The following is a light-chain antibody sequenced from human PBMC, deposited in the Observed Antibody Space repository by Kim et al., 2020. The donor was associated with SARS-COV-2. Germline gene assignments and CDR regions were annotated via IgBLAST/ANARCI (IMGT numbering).Light chain of an antibody. CDR1: QSVSSGY. Sequence: SPGERAPLSCRASQSVSSGYLAWYQQKPGQAPRLLIYGASSRATGIPDRFSGSGSGTDFTLTISRLEPEDFAVYYCQQYGSSPCTFGQGTKLEI. V-gene: IGKV3-20*01. J-gene: IGKJ2*02. CDR3: QQYGSSPCT. CDR2: GAS.